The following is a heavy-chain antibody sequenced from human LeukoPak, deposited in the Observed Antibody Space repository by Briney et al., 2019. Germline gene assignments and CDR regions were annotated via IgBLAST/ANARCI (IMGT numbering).Heavy chain of an antibody. CDR2: ISSSSSYI. CDR1: GFTFSSYS. CDR3: AKEAELSLFDY. V-gene: IGHV3-21*04. Sequence: PGGSLRLSCAASGFTFSSYSMIWVRQAPGKGLEWVSSISSSSSYIYYADSVKGRFTISRDNSKNTLYLQMNSLRAEDTAVYYCAKEAELSLFDYWGQGTLVTVSS. J-gene: IGHJ4*02. D-gene: IGHD3-16*02.